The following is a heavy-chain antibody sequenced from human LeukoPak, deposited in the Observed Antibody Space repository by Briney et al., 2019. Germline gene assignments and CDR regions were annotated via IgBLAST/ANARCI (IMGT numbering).Heavy chain of an antibody. Sequence: ASVKVSCKASGYTFTSYYVHWVRQAPGQGLEWMGLINPSGGSSTYARNFQGRVTMTRDTSTSTAYMELRSLRSDDTAVYYCARDKPRGAEDYWGQGTLVTVSS. V-gene: IGHV1-46*01. D-gene: IGHD3-10*01. CDR1: GYTFTSYY. CDR3: ARDKPRGAEDY. CDR2: INPSGGSS. J-gene: IGHJ4*02.